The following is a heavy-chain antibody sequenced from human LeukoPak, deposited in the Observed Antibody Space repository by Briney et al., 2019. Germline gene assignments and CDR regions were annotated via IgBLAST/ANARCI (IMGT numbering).Heavy chain of an antibody. CDR2: ISAYNGNT. CDR1: GYTFTSYG. Sequence: ASEKVSCKASGYTFTSYGISWVRQAPGQGLEWVGWISAYNGNTNYAQKLQGRVTMTTDTSTSTAYMQLRRLRSDDTAVYYCASRHCSGGDCYFAGADPFDHWGQGTLVTVSS. J-gene: IGHJ4*02. CDR3: ASRHCSGGDCYFAGADPFDH. D-gene: IGHD2-21*01. V-gene: IGHV1-18*01.